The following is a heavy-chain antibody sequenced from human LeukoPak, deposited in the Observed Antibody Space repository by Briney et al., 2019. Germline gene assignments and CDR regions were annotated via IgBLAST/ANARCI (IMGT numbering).Heavy chain of an antibody. J-gene: IGHJ4*02. Sequence: PGGSLRLSCAASGFTFSSYGMHWVRQAPGKGLEWVAVISYDGSNKYYADSVKGRFTISRDNSENTLYLQMNSLRAEDTAVYYCAKDLLGYSYGDADYWGQGTLVTVSS. CDR1: GFTFSSYG. D-gene: IGHD5-18*01. CDR3: AKDLLGYSYGDADY. CDR2: ISYDGSNK. V-gene: IGHV3-30*18.